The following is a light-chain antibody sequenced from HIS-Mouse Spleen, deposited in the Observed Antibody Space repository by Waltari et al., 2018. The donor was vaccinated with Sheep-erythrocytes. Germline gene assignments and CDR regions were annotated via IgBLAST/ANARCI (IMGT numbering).Light chain of an antibody. CDR1: QGIRND. CDR3: LQDYNYPYT. CDR2: AAT. Sequence: AIQMTQSPSSLSASVGDRVTITCRASQGIRNDLGWYQQKPGKPPKLLIYAATSLQSGVPSRFSGSGSGTDFTLTISSLQPEDFATYYCLQDYNYPYTFGQGTKLEIK. V-gene: IGKV1-6*01. J-gene: IGKJ2*01.